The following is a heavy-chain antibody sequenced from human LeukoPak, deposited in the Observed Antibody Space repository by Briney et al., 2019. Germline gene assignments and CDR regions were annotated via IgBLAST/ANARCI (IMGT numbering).Heavy chain of an antibody. D-gene: IGHD3-10*01. CDR2: LNAGNGNT. CDR3: ARESSMVRGLNAFDI. J-gene: IGHJ3*02. V-gene: IGHV1-3*01. Sequence: GASVKVSFTASGYTFTSYAMHWVRQPPEQRVGGMGGLNAGNGNTKYSQKFQGRVTITRDTSASTAYMELSSLRSEDTAVYYCARESSMVRGLNAFDIWGQGTMVTVSS. CDR1: GYTFTSYA.